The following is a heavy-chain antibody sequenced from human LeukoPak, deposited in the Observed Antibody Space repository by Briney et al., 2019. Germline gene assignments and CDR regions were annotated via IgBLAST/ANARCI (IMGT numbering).Heavy chain of an antibody. V-gene: IGHV4-34*01. J-gene: IGHJ4*02. CDR3: AREDYGDYGLNY. D-gene: IGHD4-17*01. CDR1: GGSFCGYY. CDR2: INHSGST. Sequence: LETLSLTCAVYGGSFCGYYWSWIRQPPGKGLEWIGEINHSGSTNYNPSLKSRVTISVDTSKNQFSLKLSSVTAADTAVYYCAREDYGDYGLNYWGQGTLVTVSS.